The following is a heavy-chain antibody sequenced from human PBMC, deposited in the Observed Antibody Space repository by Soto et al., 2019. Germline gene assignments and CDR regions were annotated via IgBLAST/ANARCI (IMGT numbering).Heavy chain of an antibody. CDR3: ARSRQEQLVTDWYFDL. CDR2: INSDGSST. CDR1: GFTFSSYW. V-gene: IGHV3-74*01. D-gene: IGHD6-6*01. Sequence: GGSLRLSCAASGFTFSSYWMHWVRQAPGKGLVWVSRINSDGSSTSYADSVKGRFTISRDNAKNTLYLQMNSLRAEDTAVYYCARSRQEQLVTDWYFDLWGRGTLVTVSS. J-gene: IGHJ2*01.